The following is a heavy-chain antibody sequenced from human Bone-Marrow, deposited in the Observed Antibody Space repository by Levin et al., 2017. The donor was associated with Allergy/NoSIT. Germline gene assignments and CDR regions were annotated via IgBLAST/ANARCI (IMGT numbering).Heavy chain of an antibody. CDR1: GFTFSSYA. CDR3: AKDRSLERRGIFDY. CDR2: ISGGGGDT. Sequence: GGSLRLSCAASGFTFSSYAMSWVRQAPGKGLEWVSAISGGGGDTYYADSVKGRFTISRDNSKNTLYLQMNSLRAEDTAVYFCAKDRSLERRGIFDYWGQGTLVTVSS. D-gene: IGHD1-1*01. J-gene: IGHJ4*02. V-gene: IGHV3-23*01.